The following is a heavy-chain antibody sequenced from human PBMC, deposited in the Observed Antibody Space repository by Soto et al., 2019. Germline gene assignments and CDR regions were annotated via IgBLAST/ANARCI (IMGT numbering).Heavy chain of an antibody. D-gene: IGHD6-19*01. Sequence: VGSVRLSCVSSVFTFITSFMGCVRQSPGKWLEWVANINQDGGGTYYVDSVEGRFTISRDNAKDSLYLQMNSPRGEDTAVYYCARYLRGSRWYFFDCWGQGTMVRVSS. J-gene: IGHJ4*02. CDR1: VFTFITSF. CDR2: INQDGGGT. V-gene: IGHV3-7*03. CDR3: ARYLRGSRWYFFDC.